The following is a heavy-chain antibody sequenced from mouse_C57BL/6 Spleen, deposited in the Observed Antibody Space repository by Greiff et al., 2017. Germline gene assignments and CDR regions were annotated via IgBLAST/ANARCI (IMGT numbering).Heavy chain of an antibody. Sequence: QVQLKESGAELVKPGASVKMSCKASGYTFTSYWITWVKQRPGQGLEWIGDIYPGSGSTNYNEKFKSKATLTVDTSSSTACMQLSSLTSEDSAVYYCANYYGSRGFAYWGQGTLVTVSA. CDR1: GYTFTSYW. D-gene: IGHD1-1*01. CDR3: ANYYGSRGFAY. V-gene: IGHV1-55*01. J-gene: IGHJ3*01. CDR2: IYPGSGST.